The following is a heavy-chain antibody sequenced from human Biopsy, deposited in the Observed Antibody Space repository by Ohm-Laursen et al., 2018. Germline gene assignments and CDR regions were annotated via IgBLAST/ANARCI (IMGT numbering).Heavy chain of an antibody. D-gene: IGHD6-19*01. J-gene: IGHJ4*02. CDR2: ISPKSGGT. V-gene: IGHV1-2*02. CDR3: ALQSVAQMKNFDY. CDR1: GSTFNDYF. Sequence: ASVKVSCKASGSTFNDYFIHWVRQSPGQGLEWMGWISPKSGGTNYAQKFQGNITMTKNTSMSTAYMEMSRLRSDDTAVYYCALQSVAQMKNFDYWGQGTLVTVSS.